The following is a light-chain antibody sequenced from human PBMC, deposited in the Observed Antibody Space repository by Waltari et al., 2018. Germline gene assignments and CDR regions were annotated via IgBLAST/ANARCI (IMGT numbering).Light chain of an antibody. Sequence: EIVLTQSPGTLSLSPGASATLFCRASQSVSRTLAWYQQKPGQAPRLLIYGASTRATGIPERFSGGGSGTDFSLTISRLEPEDFAVYYCQHYVRLPATFGQGTKVEIK. J-gene: IGKJ1*01. CDR1: QSVSRT. CDR2: GAS. CDR3: QHYVRLPAT. V-gene: IGKV3-20*01.